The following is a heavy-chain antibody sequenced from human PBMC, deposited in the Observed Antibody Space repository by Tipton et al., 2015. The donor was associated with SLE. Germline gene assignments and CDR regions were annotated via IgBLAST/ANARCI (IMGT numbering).Heavy chain of an antibody. J-gene: IGHJ2*01. V-gene: IGHV3-23*01. CDR2: ISGSGSST. CDR1: GFTFSSYA. D-gene: IGHD5-24*01. CDR3: AKDIRDGYNEEIGGFDL. Sequence: GSLRLSCAASGFTFSSYAMSWVRQAPGKGLEWVSAISGSGSSTYYADSVKGRFTISRDNSKNTLYLQMNSLRAEDTAVYYCAKDIRDGYNEEIGGFDLWGRGTQVTVSS.